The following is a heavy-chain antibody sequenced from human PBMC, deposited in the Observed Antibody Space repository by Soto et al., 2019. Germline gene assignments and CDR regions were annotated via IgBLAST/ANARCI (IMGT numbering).Heavy chain of an antibody. D-gene: IGHD1-26*01. CDR1: GFTFSNFA. CDR3: ARGTGTGSFLIDY. J-gene: IGHJ4*02. Sequence: QVQLVESGGGVVQPGRSLRLSCAASGFTFSNFAMHWVRQAPDKGLEWVTFISYDGSTEHYVDFVKGRFTVSRDNSKTTLFLQMNSLRVEDTAVYYCARGTGTGSFLIDYWGQGILVTVSS. V-gene: IGHV3-33*01. CDR2: ISYDGSTE.